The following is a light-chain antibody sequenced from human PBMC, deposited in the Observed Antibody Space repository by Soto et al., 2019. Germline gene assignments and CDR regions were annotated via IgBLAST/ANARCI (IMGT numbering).Light chain of an antibody. CDR3: QEYYSTPYT. Sequence: DIVMTQSPDSLAVSLGERATINCKSSQSVLSSSNNKNYLAWYQQKPGQPLKLLIYWASTRESGVPDRLSGSGSGTDFTLTISSLQAEDVAVYYCQEYYSTPYTFGQGTKLEIK. V-gene: IGKV4-1*01. CDR1: QSVLSSSNNKNY. CDR2: WAS. J-gene: IGKJ2*01.